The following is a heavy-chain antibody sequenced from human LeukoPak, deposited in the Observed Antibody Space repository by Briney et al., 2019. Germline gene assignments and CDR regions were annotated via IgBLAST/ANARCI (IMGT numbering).Heavy chain of an antibody. CDR2: ISNFNGRT. Sequence: ASVKVSCKASRYTFSSYGISWVRHAPGQGLESMGWISNFNGRTKHALNLQGRVTMTTDTSTTTAYMELESLTSDVTAVYYCARIGLAIVPSVNNYYYYGMDVWGQGTTVTVSS. CDR1: RYTFSSYG. V-gene: IGHV1-18*01. D-gene: IGHD2-2*01. CDR3: ARIGLAIVPSVNNYYYYGMDV. J-gene: IGHJ6*02.